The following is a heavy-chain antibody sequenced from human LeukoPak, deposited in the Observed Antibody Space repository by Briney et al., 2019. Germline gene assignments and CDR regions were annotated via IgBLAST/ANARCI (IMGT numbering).Heavy chain of an antibody. CDR2: IYTSGST. CDR3: ARVDEGGYDSSYYFDY. J-gene: IGHJ4*02. V-gene: IGHV4-4*07. D-gene: IGHD5-12*01. Sequence: SETLSLTCTVSGGSISDYYWSWIRQAAGKGLEWIGRIYTSGSTNYNPSLKSRVTMSVDTSKNQFSLKLSSVTAADTAVYYCARVDEGGYDSSYYFDYWGQGTLVTVSS. CDR1: GGSISDYY.